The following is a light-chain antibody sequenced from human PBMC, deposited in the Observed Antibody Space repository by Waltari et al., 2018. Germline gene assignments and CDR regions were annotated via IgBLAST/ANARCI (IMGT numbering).Light chain of an antibody. J-gene: IGLJ2*01. CDR3: QSYDSSLGGSV. V-gene: IGLV1-40*01. Sequence: PGHAPTLPINGNTIRPPGVPGRVSGSKSGTSAPLPITGLRADDEADYYCQSYDSSLGGSVFGGGTKLTVL. CDR2: GNT.